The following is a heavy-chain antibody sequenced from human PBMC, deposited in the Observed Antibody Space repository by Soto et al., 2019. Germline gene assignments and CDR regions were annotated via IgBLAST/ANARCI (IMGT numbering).Heavy chain of an antibody. CDR3: ARVVDIVGSPRFDP. J-gene: IGHJ5*02. D-gene: IGHD2-2*03. CDR2: INPSNGST. CDR1: GYTFTSYY. Sequence: EASVKVSCKASGYTFTSYYMHWVRQAPGQGLEWMGIINPSNGSTNYAQKFQGRVTMTTDTSTSTAYMELRSLRSDDTAVYYCARVVDIVGSPRFDPWGQGTLVTVSS. V-gene: IGHV1-46*01.